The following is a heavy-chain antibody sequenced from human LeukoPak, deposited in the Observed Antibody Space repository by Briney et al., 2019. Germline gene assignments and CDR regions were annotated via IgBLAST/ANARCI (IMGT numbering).Heavy chain of an antibody. CDR3: ARESSGGYYVDAFDI. Sequence: GGSLRLSCAASGFTFSSYEMNWVRQAPGKGLEWVSYISSSGSTMYYADSVKGRFTISRDNAKNSLYLQMNSLRAEDTAVDYCARESSGGYYVDAFDIWGQGTMVTVSS. CDR2: ISSSGSTM. V-gene: IGHV3-48*03. D-gene: IGHD3-22*01. CDR1: GFTFSSYE. J-gene: IGHJ3*02.